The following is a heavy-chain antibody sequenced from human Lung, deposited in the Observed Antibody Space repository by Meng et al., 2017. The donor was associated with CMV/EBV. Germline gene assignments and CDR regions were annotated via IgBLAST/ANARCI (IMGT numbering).Heavy chain of an antibody. CDR2: ITPAIETA. CDR1: GGTFRSTS. Sequence: SVXVSCKASGGTFRSTSLMWVRQAPGQGLEWMGGITPAIETADYAQKFRDRVTITTDDSATTAYMEMNSLRSEDTAVYFCARGPSITVGGVIIWPLEDWXQGTLVTVSS. CDR3: ARGPSITVGGVIIWPLED. V-gene: IGHV1-69*05. D-gene: IGHD3-16*02. J-gene: IGHJ4*02.